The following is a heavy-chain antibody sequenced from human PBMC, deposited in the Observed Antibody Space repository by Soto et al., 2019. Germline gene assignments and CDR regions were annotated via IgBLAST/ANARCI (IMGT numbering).Heavy chain of an antibody. CDR2: IYNSEST. J-gene: IGHJ4*02. V-gene: IGHV4-59*01. D-gene: IGHD3-22*01. Sequence: PSETLSLTCTVSGGSISRYYRCWIRQPPGKGLELIGYIYNSESTNYNPSLTSRVTISVDTSKNQFSLKLSSVTAADTAVYYCARAGDGGYYYDSSGYLFDYWGQGTLVTVSS. CDR1: GGSISRYY. CDR3: ARAGDGGYYYDSSGYLFDY.